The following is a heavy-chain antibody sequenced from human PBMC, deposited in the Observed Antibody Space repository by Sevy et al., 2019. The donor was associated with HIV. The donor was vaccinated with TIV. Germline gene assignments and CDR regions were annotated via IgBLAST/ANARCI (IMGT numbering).Heavy chain of an antibody. V-gene: IGHV3-53*01. J-gene: IGHJ6*02. CDR1: GFSVSSNY. CDR2: IYSDGRT. CDR3: TREDIVLGKDNYYGMDV. D-gene: IGHD2-15*01. Sequence: GGSLRLSCVVSGFSVSSNYMSWVRQAPGKGLEWVSNIYSDGRTYYADSVRGRFAISRDTSKNTVYLEMKSLGAEDMAVYYCTREDIVLGKDNYYGMDVWGHGTTVTVSS.